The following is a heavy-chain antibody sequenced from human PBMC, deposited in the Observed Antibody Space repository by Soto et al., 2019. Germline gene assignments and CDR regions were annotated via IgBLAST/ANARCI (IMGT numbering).Heavy chain of an antibody. J-gene: IGHJ3*02. V-gene: IGHV1-2*04. CDR3: ARSHGYCSGGSCYSDAFDI. Sequence: ASVKVSCKASGYTFTGYYMHWVRRAPGQGLEWMGWINPNSGGTNYAQKFQGWVTMTRDTSISTAYMELSRLRSDDTAVYYCARSHGYCSGGSCYSDAFDIWGQGTMVTVSS. CDR2: INPNSGGT. CDR1: GYTFTGYY. D-gene: IGHD2-15*01.